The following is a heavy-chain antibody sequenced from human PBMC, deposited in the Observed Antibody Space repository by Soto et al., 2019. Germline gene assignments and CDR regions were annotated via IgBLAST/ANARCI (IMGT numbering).Heavy chain of an antibody. J-gene: IGHJ5*01. D-gene: IGHD1-26*01. V-gene: IGHV6-1*01. CDR3: VRPIGNSWLAS. Sequence: PSQTLALTWAISGDSVSSNHATWDLIRQSPSRGLEWLGRTYYRSKWYYDYALSVKSRITINPDTSNDQLSLQLNSVPPDDTAVYYCVRPIGNSWLASWGQGPPDTVSS. CDR2: TYYRSKWYY. CDR1: GDSVSSNHAT.